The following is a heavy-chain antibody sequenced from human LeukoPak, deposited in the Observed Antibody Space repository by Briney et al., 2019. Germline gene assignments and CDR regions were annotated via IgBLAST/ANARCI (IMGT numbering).Heavy chain of an antibody. CDR3: ASDVSSAFPNRFDP. D-gene: IGHD6-6*01. CDR2: IWNSGNT. J-gene: IGHJ5*02. V-gene: IGHV4-31*03. CDR1: GDSISSRTYY. Sequence: SETLSLTCSVSGDSISSRTYYWTWLRQHPEKGLEWIGYIWNSGNTNYNPSLKSRVTISVDTSKNQFSLKLTSVTAADTALYYCASDVSSAFPNRFDPWGQGILVIVSS.